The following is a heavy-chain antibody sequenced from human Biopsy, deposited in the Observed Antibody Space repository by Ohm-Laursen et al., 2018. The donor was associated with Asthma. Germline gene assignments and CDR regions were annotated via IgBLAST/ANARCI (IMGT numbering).Heavy chain of an antibody. CDR3: ARASVAASSNWFDP. CDR1: GASIKTDDHY. D-gene: IGHD6-19*01. V-gene: IGHV4-30-4*01. CDR2: IHCSGST. Sequence: TLSLTCTVSGASIKTDDHYWSWLRQPPGKGLEWFGFIHCSGSTSYNPSLKGGVTISVDTSKNQFSPKLSSVTAADTAVYYCARASVAASSNWFDPWGQGTLVTVSS. J-gene: IGHJ5*02.